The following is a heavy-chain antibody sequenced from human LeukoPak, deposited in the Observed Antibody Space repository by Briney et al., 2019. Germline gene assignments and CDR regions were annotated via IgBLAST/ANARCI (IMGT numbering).Heavy chain of an antibody. CDR1: GYSISSGYY. Sequence: SETLSLTCTVSGYSISSGYYWSWIRQPPGKGLEWIGYIYYSGSTNYNPSLKSRVTISVDTSKNQFSLKLSSVTAADTAVYYCARDSSSWSYWGQGTLVTVSS. J-gene: IGHJ4*02. V-gene: IGHV4-61*01. CDR3: ARDSSSWSY. D-gene: IGHD6-13*01. CDR2: IYYSGST.